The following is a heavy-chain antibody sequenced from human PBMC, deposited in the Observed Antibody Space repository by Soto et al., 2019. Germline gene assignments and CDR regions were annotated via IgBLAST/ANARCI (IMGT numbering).Heavy chain of an antibody. J-gene: IGHJ6*02. Sequence: KPXGTLALTCTVSGDSISSYYWTWIRQPAGKGLEWIGRIYTSGSTHYNPSLWSRVTMSVDTSKNQLSLKLRSVTAADTAVYFCAGDKGYYYDGMDVWGQGTTVTVSS. CDR2: IYTSGST. V-gene: IGHV4-4*07. CDR1: GDSISSYY. CDR3: AGDKGYYYDGMDV.